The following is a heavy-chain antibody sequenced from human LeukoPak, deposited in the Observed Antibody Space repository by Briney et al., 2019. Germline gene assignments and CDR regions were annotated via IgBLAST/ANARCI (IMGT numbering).Heavy chain of an antibody. CDR3: ARLGDFWSGYLNWFDP. D-gene: IGHD3-3*01. Sequence: GESLKISCKGSGYSFTSYWISWVRQMPAKGLEWMGIIYPGDSDTRYSPSFQGQVTISADKSISTAYLQWSSLEASDTAMYYCARLGDFWSGYLNWFDPWGQGSLVTVSS. CDR1: GYSFTSYW. CDR2: IYPGDSDT. J-gene: IGHJ5*02. V-gene: IGHV5-51*01.